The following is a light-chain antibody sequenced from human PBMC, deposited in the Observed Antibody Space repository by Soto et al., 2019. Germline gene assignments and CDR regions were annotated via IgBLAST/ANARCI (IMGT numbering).Light chain of an antibody. J-gene: IGLJ3*02. CDR2: DVS. V-gene: IGLV2-14*01. CDR1: SSDVGGYNF. Sequence: QSVLTQPASVSGSPGQSITISCTGTSSDVGGYNFVSWYQQHPGKAPKLIIHDVSNRPSGVSNRFSGSKSGNTASLTISGLQAEDEAEYYCNSYTSSTTWVFGGGTKVTVL. CDR3: NSYTSSTTWV.